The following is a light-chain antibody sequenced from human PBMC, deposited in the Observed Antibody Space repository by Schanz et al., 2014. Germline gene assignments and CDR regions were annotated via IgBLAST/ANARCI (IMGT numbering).Light chain of an antibody. Sequence: SALTQPASVSGSPGQSITISCTGTGSDVGGYNYVSWYQQHPGKAPKLIIYGVTNRPSGVPDRFSGSKSGNTASLTISGLQPEDEADYYCSAYVQGRNFVAFGGGTKLTVL. CDR1: GSDVGGYNY. V-gene: IGLV2-14*03. CDR2: GVT. J-gene: IGLJ2*01. CDR3: SAYVQGRNFVA.